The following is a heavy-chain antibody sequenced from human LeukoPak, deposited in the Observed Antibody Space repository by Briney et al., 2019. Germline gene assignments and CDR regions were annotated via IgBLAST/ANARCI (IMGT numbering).Heavy chain of an antibody. CDR2: ISGSGGST. Sequence: GGSLRLSCAASGFTFSSYAMSWVRHAPGRGLEWVSAISGSGGSTYYTDSAKGRFTISRDNSKNTLYRQMNSLRAEDTAVYYCENGRDAFDIWGQGTMVTVSS. CDR3: ENGRDAFDI. V-gene: IGHV3-23*01. J-gene: IGHJ3*02. CDR1: GFTFSSYA.